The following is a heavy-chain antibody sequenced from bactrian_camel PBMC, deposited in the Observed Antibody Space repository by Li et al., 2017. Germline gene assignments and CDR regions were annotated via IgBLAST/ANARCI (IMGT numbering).Heavy chain of an antibody. CDR1: GDTSSLYC. D-gene: IGHD2*01. CDR3: ATHNSNPDWAGRLTPRANKY. J-gene: IGHJ4*01. V-gene: IGHV3S40*01. Sequence: DVQLVESGGGSVQAGGSLRLSCAASGDTSSLYCMGWFRQAPGKEREGVAATYIRGDMIYYSESVKGRFTVSRDNAKNTVYLQMNNLRPEDTAKYSCATHNSNPDWAGRLTPRANKYWGQGTQVTVS. CDR2: TYIRGDMI.